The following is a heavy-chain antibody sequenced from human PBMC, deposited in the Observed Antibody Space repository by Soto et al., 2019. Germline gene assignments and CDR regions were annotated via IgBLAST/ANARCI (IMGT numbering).Heavy chain of an antibody. CDR2: IRSKRDGERA. Sequence: EVQLVESGGGLVKPGGSLRLSCAASGFSFSDAWMSWVRQVPGQGLEWVGHIRSKRDGERADYAAPVKGRFTISRDDSSNTIYLQMDILKNEDTAVYYCSTGVTLTTHILSTGAFDVWGQGTLVTVSS. V-gene: IGHV3-15*01. CDR1: GFSFSDAW. J-gene: IGHJ3*01. D-gene: IGHD3-22*01. CDR3: STGVTLTTHILSTGAFDV.